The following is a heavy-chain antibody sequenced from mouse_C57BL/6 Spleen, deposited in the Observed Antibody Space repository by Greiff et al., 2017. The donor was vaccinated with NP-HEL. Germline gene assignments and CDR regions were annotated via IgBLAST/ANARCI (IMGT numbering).Heavy chain of an antibody. V-gene: IGHV1-15*01. CDR3: TSGAYYGSSYGY. J-gene: IGHJ2*01. CDR1: GYTFTDYE. CDR2: IDPEPGGT. Sequence: VQLHQSGAELVRPGASVTLSCKASGYTFTDYEMHWVKQTPVHGLEWIGAIDPEPGGTAYNQKFKGKAILTADKSSSTAYMELRSLTSEDSAVYYCTSGAYYGSSYGYWGQGTTLTVSS. D-gene: IGHD1-1*01.